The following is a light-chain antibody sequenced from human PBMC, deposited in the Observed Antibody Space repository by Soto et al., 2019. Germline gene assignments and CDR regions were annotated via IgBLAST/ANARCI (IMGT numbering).Light chain of an antibody. CDR2: AAS. CDR3: PRYTLFPYT. V-gene: IGKV1-39*01. Sequence: ASVGYRVTITCRASQTTNNYLNWYQLKPGKAPKLLIYAASTLQTGVPSRFTGSGSGTDFTLTIISLQLFFLMIRRPPRYTLFPYT. CDR1: QTTNNY. J-gene: IGKJ2*01.